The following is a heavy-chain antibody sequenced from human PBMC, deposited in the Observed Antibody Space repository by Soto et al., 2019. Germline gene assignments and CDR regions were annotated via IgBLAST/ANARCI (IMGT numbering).Heavy chain of an antibody. CDR3: ARDRGYYYPFDP. D-gene: IGHD3-22*01. V-gene: IGHV6-1*01. CDR1: GDSVSSNSAA. CDR2: TYYRLEWYN. J-gene: IGHJ5*02. Sequence: PSQTLSLTCAISGDSVSSNSAAWNWIRQSPSRGLEGLGRTYYRLEWYNEYAVSVKSRITINPDTSKNQFSLRLNSVTPDDTAVYYCARDRGYYYPFDPWGQGTPVTVSS.